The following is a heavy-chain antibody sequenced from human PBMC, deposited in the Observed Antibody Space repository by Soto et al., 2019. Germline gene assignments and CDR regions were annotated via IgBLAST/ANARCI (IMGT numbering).Heavy chain of an antibody. CDR2: IKQDGSEK. D-gene: IGHD3-3*01. CDR1: GFTFSSYW. Sequence: EVQLVESGGGLVQPGGSLRLSCAASGFTFSSYWMSWVRQAPGKGLEWVANIKQDGSEKYYVDSVKGRFTISRDNAKNSLYLQMNSLRAEDTAVYYCARYTYYDFWSGSAFDIWGQGTMVTVSS. CDR3: ARYTYYDFWSGSAFDI. J-gene: IGHJ3*02. V-gene: IGHV3-7*01.